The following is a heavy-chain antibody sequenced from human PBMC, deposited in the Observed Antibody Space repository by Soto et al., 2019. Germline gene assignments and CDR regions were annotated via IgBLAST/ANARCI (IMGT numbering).Heavy chain of an antibody. Sequence: SETLSLTCTVSGGSISSYYWSWIRQPPGKGLEWIGYIYYSGSTNYNPSLKSRVTISVDTSKNQFSLKLSSVTAADTAVYYCARDGDFFDDSAYFLRDAFAIWAQGTMVTVSS. CDR1: GGSISSYY. CDR3: ARDGDFFDDSAYFLRDAFAI. V-gene: IGHV4-59*12. CDR2: IYYSGST. J-gene: IGHJ3*02. D-gene: IGHD3-22*01.